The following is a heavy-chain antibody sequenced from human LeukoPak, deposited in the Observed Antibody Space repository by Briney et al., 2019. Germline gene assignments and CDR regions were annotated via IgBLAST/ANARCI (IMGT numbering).Heavy chain of an antibody. CDR3: ARRIIETRQHYMDV. V-gene: IGHV4-39*01. J-gene: IGHJ6*03. CDR2: IYYSGST. Sequence: PSETLSPTCTVSGGSISSSSYYWGWIRQPPGKGLEWIGSIYYSGSTYYNPSLKSRVTISVDTSKNQFSLKLSSATAADTALYYWARRIIETRQHYMDVWGKGTTVTVSS. D-gene: IGHD1-7*01. CDR1: GGSISSSSYY.